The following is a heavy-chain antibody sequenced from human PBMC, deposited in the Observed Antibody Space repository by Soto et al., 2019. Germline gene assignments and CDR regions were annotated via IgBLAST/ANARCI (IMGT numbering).Heavy chain of an antibody. CDR2: IYSGHTT. J-gene: IGHJ4*02. D-gene: IGHD3-3*01. CDR1: GFIVSSNQ. Sequence: GGSLRLSCVASGFIVSSNQMSWVRQAPGKWLEWVSVIYSGHTTYYADSAEGRFTISRDDSKNTLYLQMNSLRVEDTAVYYCVRGPSDHKLRLVEWPYGDYWGQGXLVTVSS. V-gene: IGHV3-53*01. CDR3: VRGPSDHKLRLVEWPYGDY.